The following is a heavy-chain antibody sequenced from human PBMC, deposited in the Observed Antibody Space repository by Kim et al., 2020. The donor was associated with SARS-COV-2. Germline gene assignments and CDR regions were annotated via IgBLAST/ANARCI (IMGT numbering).Heavy chain of an antibody. J-gene: IGHJ4*02. Sequence: KGRFTISRDNSKNTLYLPMNSLRAEDTAVYYCARGSGALIAAAAKGPPDYWGQGTLVTVSS. D-gene: IGHD6-13*01. CDR3: ARGSGALIAAAAKGPPDY. V-gene: IGHV3-30*01.